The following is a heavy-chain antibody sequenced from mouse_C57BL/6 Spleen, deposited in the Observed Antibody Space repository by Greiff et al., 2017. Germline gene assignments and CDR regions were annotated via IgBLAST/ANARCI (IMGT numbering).Heavy chain of an antibody. CDR2: IWGDGST. V-gene: IGHV2-3*01. D-gene: IGHD1-1*01. J-gene: IGHJ4*01. CDR3: AKQDGSSSYDAMDY. Sequence: VKLMESGPGLVAPSQSLSITCTVSGFSLTSYGVSWVRQPPGKGLEWLGVIWGDGSTNYHSALISRLSISKDNSKGQVFLKLNSLQTDDTATYYCAKQDGSSSYDAMDYWGQGTSVTVSS. CDR1: GFSLTSYG.